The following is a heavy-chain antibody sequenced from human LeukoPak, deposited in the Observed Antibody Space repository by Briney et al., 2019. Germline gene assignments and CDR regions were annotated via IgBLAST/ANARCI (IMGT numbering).Heavy chain of an antibody. CDR1: GFTFRNYY. J-gene: IGHJ4*02. CDR3: ARDGYNYFDF. V-gene: IGHV3-11*01. CDR2: ISSNGNTV. D-gene: IGHD1-1*01. Sequence: KSGGSLRLSCAASGFTFRNYYMIWIRQAPGKGLEWLSYISSNGNTVYYADSVRGRFTVSRDNVKNSLFREMNSLRVEDTAVYYCARDGYNYFDFWGQGTLVTVSS.